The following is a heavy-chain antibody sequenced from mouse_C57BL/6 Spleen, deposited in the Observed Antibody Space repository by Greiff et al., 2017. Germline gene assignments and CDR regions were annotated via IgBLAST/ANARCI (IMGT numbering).Heavy chain of an antibody. J-gene: IGHJ3*01. CDR3: ARSTIVTTKGFAY. Sequence: QVQLKQPGAELVRPGSSVKLSCKASGYTFTSYWMDWVKQRPGQGLEWIGNIYPSDSETHYNQKFKDKATLTVDKSSSTAYMQLSSLTSEDSAVYYCARSTIVTTKGFAYWGQGTLVTVSA. V-gene: IGHV1-61*01. D-gene: IGHD2-5*01. CDR1: GYTFTSYW. CDR2: IYPSDSET.